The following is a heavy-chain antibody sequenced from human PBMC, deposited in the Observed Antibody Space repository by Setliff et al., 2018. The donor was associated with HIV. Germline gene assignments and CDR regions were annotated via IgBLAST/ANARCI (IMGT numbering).Heavy chain of an antibody. CDR3: ARDHRSNWGREDAFDI. CDR1: GGSISSGGYY. Sequence: SETLSLTCTVSGGSISSGGYYWSWIRQHPGKGLEWIGYIYYSGSTYYNPSLKSRVTISVDTSKNQFSLKLSSVTAADAAVYYCARDHRSNWGREDAFDIWGQGTMVTVSS. CDR2: IYYSGST. D-gene: IGHD7-27*01. V-gene: IGHV4-31*03. J-gene: IGHJ3*02.